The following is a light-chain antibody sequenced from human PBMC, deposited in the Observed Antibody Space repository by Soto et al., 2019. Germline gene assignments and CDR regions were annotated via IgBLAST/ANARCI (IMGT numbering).Light chain of an antibody. Sequence: DIQLTQSPSSLSASVGDRVTITCRASQGITDYLAWYQQKPGQVPNLLIYAASTLQSGVPSRFSGSGSGTDFTLTISSLQPEDVATYYCQKYNSAPLTFGGGTKVDIK. J-gene: IGKJ4*01. V-gene: IGKV1-27*01. CDR2: AAS. CDR1: QGITDY. CDR3: QKYNSAPLT.